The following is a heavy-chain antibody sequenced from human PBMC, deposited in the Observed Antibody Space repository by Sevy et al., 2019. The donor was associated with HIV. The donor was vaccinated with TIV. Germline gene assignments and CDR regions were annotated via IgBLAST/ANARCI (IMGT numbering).Heavy chain of an antibody. Sequence: GGSLRLSCAASGFIFSSYWMSWVRQAPGKGLEWVANINQDGSEKHYADSVKGRFSISRDNAENSLYVQMKSLRADDTAVYYCARGGCSSTRCYQEGDWFDSWGQGALVTVSS. CDR2: INQDGSEK. CDR1: GFIFSSYW. D-gene: IGHD2-2*01. CDR3: ARGGCSSTRCYQEGDWFDS. V-gene: IGHV3-7*01. J-gene: IGHJ5*01.